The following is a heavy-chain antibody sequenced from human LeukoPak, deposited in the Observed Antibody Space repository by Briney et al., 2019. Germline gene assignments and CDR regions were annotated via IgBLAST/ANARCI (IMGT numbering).Heavy chain of an antibody. CDR3: ARRYCSSTSCSHDAFDI. V-gene: IGHV1-3*01. D-gene: IGHD2-2*01. Sequence: ASVKVSCKASGYTFTSYAMHWVRQAPGQRLEWMGWINAGNGNTKYSQKFQGRVTMTRDTSTSTVYMELSSLRSEDTAVYYCARRYCSSTSCSHDAFDIWGQGTMVTVSS. J-gene: IGHJ3*02. CDR1: GYTFTSYA. CDR2: INAGNGNT.